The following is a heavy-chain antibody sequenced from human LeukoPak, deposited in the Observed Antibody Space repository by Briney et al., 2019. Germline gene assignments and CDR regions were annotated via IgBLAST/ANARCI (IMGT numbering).Heavy chain of an antibody. J-gene: IGHJ6*03. CDR1: GGSISSYY. D-gene: IGHD5-18*01. V-gene: IGHV4-59*08. Sequence: PSAMLSLTCTVSGGSISSYYRRWLRPPPGKLLEWIGYIYYSGSTNYKPSLKSRVTISVDTSKNQFSLKLSSVTAAGTAVYYCARQMDTAMVTGHYYYMDVWGKGTTVTVSS. CDR3: ARQMDTAMVTGHYYYMDV. CDR2: IYYSGST.